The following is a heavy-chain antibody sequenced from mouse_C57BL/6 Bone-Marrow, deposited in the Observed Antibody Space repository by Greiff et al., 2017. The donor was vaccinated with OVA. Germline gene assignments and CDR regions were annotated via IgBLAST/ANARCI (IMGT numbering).Heavy chain of an antibody. V-gene: IGHV5-6*01. CDR2: ISSGGSYT. CDR3: ARHYYGSSYY. J-gene: IGHJ2*01. CDR1: GFTFSSYG. D-gene: IGHD1-1*01. Sequence: EVQVVESGGDLVKPGGSLKLSCAASGFTFSSYGLSWVRQTPDKRLEWVATISSGGSYTYYPDSVKGRFTISRYNAKHTLYLQMSSLKSEDTAMDYCARHYYGSSYYWGQGTTLTVSS.